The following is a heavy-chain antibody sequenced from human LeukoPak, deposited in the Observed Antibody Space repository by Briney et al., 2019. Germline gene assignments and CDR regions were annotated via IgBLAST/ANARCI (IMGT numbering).Heavy chain of an antibody. J-gene: IGHJ4*02. CDR2: ISWNSGSI. V-gene: IGHV3-9*01. CDR3: ARDRLVGATTVVY. Sequence: GRSLRLSCAASGFTFDDYAMHWVRQAPGKGLEWVSGISWNSGSIGYADSVKGRFTISRDNAKNSLYLQMNSLRAEDTAVYYCARDRLVGATTVVYWGQGTLVTVSS. CDR1: GFTFDDYA. D-gene: IGHD1-26*01.